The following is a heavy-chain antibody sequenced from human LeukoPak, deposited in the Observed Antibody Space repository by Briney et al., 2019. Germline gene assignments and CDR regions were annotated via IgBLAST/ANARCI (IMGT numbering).Heavy chain of an antibody. CDR1: GGSISSSSYY. V-gene: IGHV4-39*07. D-gene: IGHD4-17*01. Sequence: SETLSLTFTVSGGSISSSSYYWGWIRQPPGKGLEWIGSIYYSGSTYYNPSLKSRVTISVDTSKNQFSLKLSSVTAADTAVYYCARGDYGDYYFDYWGQGTLVTVSS. J-gene: IGHJ4*02. CDR2: IYYSGST. CDR3: ARGDYGDYYFDY.